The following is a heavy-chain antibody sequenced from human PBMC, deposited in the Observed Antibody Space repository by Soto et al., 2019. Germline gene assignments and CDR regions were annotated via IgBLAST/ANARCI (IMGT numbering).Heavy chain of an antibody. J-gene: IGHJ4*02. D-gene: IGHD5-18*01. CDR2: IFSGDST. Sequence: EVQLVESGGGLVQPGGSLRLSCAASGFTVSGNYMNWVRQAPGKGLEWVSVIFSGDSTYYTDSVKGRFTISRDNSKNTVYLQMNSLRAEDTAVYYCARDRGGYSYGTLDYWGQGTLVTVSS. CDR1: GFTVSGNY. CDR3: ARDRGGYSYGTLDY. V-gene: IGHV3-66*01.